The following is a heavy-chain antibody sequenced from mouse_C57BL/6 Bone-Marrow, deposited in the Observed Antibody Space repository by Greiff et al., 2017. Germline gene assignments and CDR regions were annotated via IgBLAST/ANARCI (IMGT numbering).Heavy chain of an antibody. CDR3: ARYGYYGSGYFDY. CDR1: GFTFTDYY. D-gene: IGHD1-1*01. J-gene: IGHJ2*01. CDR2: ISNKANGYTT. Sequence: EVKLVESGGGLVQSGGSLSLSCAASGFTFTDYYMSCVRQPPGKALEWLGFISNKANGYTTEYSASVKGRFTISRDNSQSILYLQMNALRAEDSATYYCARYGYYGSGYFDYWGQGTTLTVAS. V-gene: IGHV7-3*01.